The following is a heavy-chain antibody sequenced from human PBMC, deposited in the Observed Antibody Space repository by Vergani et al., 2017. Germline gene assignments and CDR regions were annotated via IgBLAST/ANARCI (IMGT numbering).Heavy chain of an antibody. V-gene: IGHV3-7*01. Sequence: VQLQQWGAGLLKPSETLSLTCAVYGGSFSGYYWSWIRQPPGKGLEWVANIKQDGSEKYYVDSVKGRCTISRDNAKNSLYLQMNSLRAEDTAVYYCARDGLTTVTADAFDIWGRGTMVTVTS. J-gene: IGHJ3*02. D-gene: IGHD4-17*01. CDR3: ARDGLTTVTADAFDI. CDR2: IKQDGSEK. CDR1: GGSFSGYY.